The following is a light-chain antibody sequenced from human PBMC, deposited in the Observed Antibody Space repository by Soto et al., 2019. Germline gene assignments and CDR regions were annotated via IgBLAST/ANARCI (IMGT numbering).Light chain of an antibody. V-gene: IGKV3-20*01. CDR3: QQEGDSPPMYT. Sequence: EIVVTQSPGTLSLSPGERATLSCRASQSISSTYLAWYQQKRGQAPRLLIYGASSRATGITDRFSGSGSGTDFTLTINRLEPEDFAVYYCQQEGDSPPMYTFGQGTKLEIK. CDR2: GAS. CDR1: QSISSTY. J-gene: IGKJ2*01.